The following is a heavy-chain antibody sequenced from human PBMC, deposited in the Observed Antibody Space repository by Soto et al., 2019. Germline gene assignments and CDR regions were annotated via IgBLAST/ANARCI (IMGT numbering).Heavy chain of an antibody. CDR2: INHSGST. Sequence: PSETLSLTCAVYGGTFSGYYWSWIRQPPGKGLEWMGEINHSGSTNYNPSLKSRVTISVDTSENQFSLKLSSVTAADTAVYYCARALIGQDTVVPAAMPIGWFDPWGQGTLVTVSS. D-gene: IGHD2-2*01. J-gene: IGHJ5*02. CDR1: GGTFSGYY. CDR3: ARALIGQDTVVPAAMPIGWFDP. V-gene: IGHV4-34*01.